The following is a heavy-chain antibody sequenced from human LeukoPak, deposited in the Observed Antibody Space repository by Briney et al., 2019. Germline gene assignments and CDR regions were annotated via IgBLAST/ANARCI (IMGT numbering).Heavy chain of an antibody. V-gene: IGHV3-15*01. D-gene: IGHD2-2*01. Sequence: GGSLRLSCAASGFTFSNAWMSWVRQAPGKGLEWVDRIKSKTDGGTTDYAAPVKGRFTISRDDSKNTLYLQMNSLKTEDTAVYYCTSSRSWASCFDYWGQGTLVTVSS. J-gene: IGHJ4*02. CDR2: IKSKTDGGTT. CDR1: GFTFSNAW. CDR3: TSSRSWASCFDY.